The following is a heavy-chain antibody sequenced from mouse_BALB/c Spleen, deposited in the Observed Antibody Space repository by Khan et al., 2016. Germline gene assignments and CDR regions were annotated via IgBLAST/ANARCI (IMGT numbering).Heavy chain of an antibody. V-gene: IGHV4-1*02. D-gene: IGHD2-4*01. Sequence: EVKLLESGGGLVQPGGSLKLSCAASGFDFSRYWMSWVRRAPGKGLEWIGEINPDSSTINYTPSLKDKFIISRDNAKNTLYLQMSKVRSEDTALYYCARHYDYGGGFAYWGQGTLVTVSA. CDR1: GFDFSRYW. CDR2: INPDSSTI. CDR3: ARHYDYGGGFAY. J-gene: IGHJ3*01.